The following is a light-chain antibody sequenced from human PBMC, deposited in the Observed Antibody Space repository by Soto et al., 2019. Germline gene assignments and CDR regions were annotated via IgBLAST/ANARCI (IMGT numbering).Light chain of an antibody. CDR1: SSDVGGYNS. V-gene: IGLV2-11*01. CDR2: DVS. CDR3: CSYAGSYTLV. J-gene: IGLJ2*01. Sequence: QSVLTQPRSVSGSPGQSVTISCTGTSSDVGGYNSVSWYQHHPGKAPKLMIYDVSKRPSGVPDRFSGSKSGNTASLTISGLQAEDEADYYCCSYAGSYTLVFGGGTKLTVL.